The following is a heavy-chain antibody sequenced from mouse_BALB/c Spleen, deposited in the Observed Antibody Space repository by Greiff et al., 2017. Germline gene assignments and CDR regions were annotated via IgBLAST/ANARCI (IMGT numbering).Heavy chain of an antibody. CDR3: ARGTTAHYYAMDY. J-gene: IGHJ4*01. CDR2: ISDGGSYT. D-gene: IGHD1-2*01. CDR1: GFTFSDYY. V-gene: IGHV5-4*02. Sequence: EVKLMESGGGLVKPGGSLKLSCAASGFTFSDYYMYWVRQTPEKRLEWVATISDGGSYTYYPDSVKGRFTISRDNAKNNLYLQMSSLKSEDTAMYYCARGTTAHYYAMDYWGQGTSVTVSS.